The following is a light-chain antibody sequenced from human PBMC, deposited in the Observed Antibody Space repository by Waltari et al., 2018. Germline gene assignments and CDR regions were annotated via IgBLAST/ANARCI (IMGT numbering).Light chain of an antibody. CDR2: WAS. CDR3: QQYYSTPLT. CDR1: QSVLYSSNNKNY. V-gene: IGKV4-1*01. J-gene: IGKJ1*01. Sequence: DIVMTQSPDSLAVSRGERATINCQSSQSVLYSSNNKNYLAWYQQKPGQPPKLLIYWASTRESGVPDRFSGSGSGTDFTLTISSLQAEDVAVYYCQQYYSTPLTFGQGTKVEIK.